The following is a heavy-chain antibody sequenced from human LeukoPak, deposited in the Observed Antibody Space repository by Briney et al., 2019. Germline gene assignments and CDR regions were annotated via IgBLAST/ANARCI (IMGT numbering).Heavy chain of an antibody. J-gene: IGHJ6*03. D-gene: IGHD6-19*01. Sequence: SETLSLTCAVSGYSISSGYYWGWIRQPPGKGLEWIGSIYHSGSTYYNPSLKSRVTISVDMSKNQFSLKLSSVTAADTAVYYCAGCSSGWSPYYYYMDVWGKGTTVTVSS. CDR3: AGCSSGWSPYYYYMDV. V-gene: IGHV4-38-2*01. CDR1: GYSISSGYY. CDR2: IYHSGST.